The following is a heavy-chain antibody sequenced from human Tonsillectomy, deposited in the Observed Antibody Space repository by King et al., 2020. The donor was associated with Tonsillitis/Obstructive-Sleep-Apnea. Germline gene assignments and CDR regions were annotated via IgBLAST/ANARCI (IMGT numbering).Heavy chain of an antibody. CDR3: ARMTDFDY. J-gene: IGHJ4*02. V-gene: IGHV4-59*01. CDR1: GGSISSYY. CDR2: IYYSGST. Sequence: QLQESGPGLVKPSETLSLTCTVSGGSISSYYWSWIRQPPGKGLEWIGYIYYSGSTNYNPSLKSRVTISVDTSKNQFSLKLSSVTAADTAVYYCARMTDFDYWGQGTLVTVSS.